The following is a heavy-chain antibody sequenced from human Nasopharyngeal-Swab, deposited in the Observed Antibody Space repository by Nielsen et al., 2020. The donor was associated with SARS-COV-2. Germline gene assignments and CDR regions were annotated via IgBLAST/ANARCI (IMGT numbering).Heavy chain of an antibody. J-gene: IGHJ5*02. Sequence: ASVKVSCKASGYTFINHDINWVRQSTGQGLEWMGWMTPNSGNTGYAQKFQGRVTMTRNTSTRTAYLELRSLRPEDTAVYYCARGGSSLGANLEDPWGQGTLVIVSS. V-gene: IGHV1-8*01. CDR1: GYTFINHD. CDR2: MTPNSGNT. CDR3: ARGGSSLGANLEDP. D-gene: IGHD3-10*01.